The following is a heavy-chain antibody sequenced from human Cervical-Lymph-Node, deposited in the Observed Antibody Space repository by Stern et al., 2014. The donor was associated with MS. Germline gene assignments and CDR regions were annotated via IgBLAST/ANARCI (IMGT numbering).Heavy chain of an antibody. J-gene: IGHJ6*02. D-gene: IGHD3-3*01. Sequence: VQLVESGGGAVQTGRSLRLSFEASGFTFSSHGMHWVRQAPGKGLGWAAGISYDGSNKYYADSVKGRFTISRDNTKNTLYLQMNSLRGEDTAVFYCARDPAGGEFWSGYSMDVWGQGTTVTVSS. CDR1: GFTFSSHG. CDR3: ARDPAGGEFWSGYSMDV. V-gene: IGHV3-30*03. CDR2: ISYDGSNK.